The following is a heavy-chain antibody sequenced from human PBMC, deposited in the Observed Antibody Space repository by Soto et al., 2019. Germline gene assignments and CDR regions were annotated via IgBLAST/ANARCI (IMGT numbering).Heavy chain of an antibody. Sequence: SETLSLTCTVSGGSISSYYWSWIRQPPGKGLEWIGYIYYSGSTNYNPSLKSRVTISVDTSKNQFSLKLSSVTAADTAVYYCARGQQWLVRFDYWGQGTLVTVSS. D-gene: IGHD6-19*01. V-gene: IGHV4-59*01. CDR1: GGSISSYY. CDR2: IYYSGST. CDR3: ARGQQWLVRFDY. J-gene: IGHJ4*02.